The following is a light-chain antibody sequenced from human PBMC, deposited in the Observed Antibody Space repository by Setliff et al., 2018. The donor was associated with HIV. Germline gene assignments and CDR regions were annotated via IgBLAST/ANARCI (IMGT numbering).Light chain of an antibody. CDR3: CSYAGTYTSLYV. CDR1: ASDIGNYKY. J-gene: IGLJ1*01. CDR2: DVT. Sequence: QSALAQPRSVSGSPGQSVTISCTGTASDIGNYKYVSWYQQQPDKAPKLIIYDVTKRPSGVPDRFSGSKSGNTASPTISGLQSEDEGDYFCCSYAGTYTSLYVFGAGTKGTVL. V-gene: IGLV2-11*01.